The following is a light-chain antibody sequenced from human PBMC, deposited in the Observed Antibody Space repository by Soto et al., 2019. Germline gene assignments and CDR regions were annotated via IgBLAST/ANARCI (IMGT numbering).Light chain of an antibody. CDR3: SSYTSSTTPYVV. J-gene: IGLJ3*02. Sequence: QSALTQPASVSGSPGQSITISCTGTTRDVGNYNYVSWYRQHPGEAPKLMIYEVSNRPSGVSNRFSGSKSGNTASLTISGLQAEDEADYYCSSYTSSTTPYVVFGGGTKLTVL. CDR1: TRDVGNYNY. V-gene: IGLV2-14*01. CDR2: EVS.